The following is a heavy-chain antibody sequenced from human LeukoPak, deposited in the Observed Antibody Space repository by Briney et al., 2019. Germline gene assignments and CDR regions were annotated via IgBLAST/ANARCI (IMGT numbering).Heavy chain of an antibody. Sequence: GGSLRLSCAASGFTFSSYGMHWVRQAPGKGLEWVAFIRYDGSNKYYADSVKGRFTISRDNSKNTPYLQMNSLRAEDTAVYYCAKDLYYGDYLGGWDYWGQGTLVTVSS. CDR2: IRYDGSNK. CDR1: GFTFSSYG. D-gene: IGHD4-17*01. CDR3: AKDLYYGDYLGGWDY. V-gene: IGHV3-30*02. J-gene: IGHJ4*02.